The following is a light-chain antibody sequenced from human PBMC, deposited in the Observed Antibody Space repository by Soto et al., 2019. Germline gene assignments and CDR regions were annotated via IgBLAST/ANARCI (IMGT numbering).Light chain of an antibody. V-gene: IGKV1-5*03. CDR1: ESISSW. J-gene: IGKJ1*01. CDR2: KAS. Sequence: DIQMTQSPPTLSASAGDRVTITCRASESISSWLAWYQQKPGKAPKLLMYKASSLESGVPSRFSGSGSGTDFTLTISSLQPEDFATYYCQQSYSTPRTFGQGTKVDIK. CDR3: QQSYSTPRT.